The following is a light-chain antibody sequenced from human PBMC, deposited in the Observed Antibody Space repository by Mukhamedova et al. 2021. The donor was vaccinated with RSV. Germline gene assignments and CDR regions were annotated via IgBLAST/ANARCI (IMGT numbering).Light chain of an antibody. CDR2: DVS. Sequence: HHPGKAPKLMIYDVSNRPSGVSYRFSGSKSANTASLTISGLHTEDEADYYCSSYTITNTVIFGGGTKLTVL. J-gene: IGLJ2*01. V-gene: IGLV2-14*03. CDR3: SSYTITNTVI.